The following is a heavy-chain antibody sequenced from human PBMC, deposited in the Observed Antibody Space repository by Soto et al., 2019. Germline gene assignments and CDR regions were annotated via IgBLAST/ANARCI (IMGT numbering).Heavy chain of an antibody. V-gene: IGHV1-69*01. D-gene: IGHD2-21*02. Sequence: VQLMQSGAEVKKPGSSVKVSCKASGGTFSSHSINWVRQAPGQGLEWMGGIITLFGTSHYAQNFQGRVTITADQSTSTAYMALNSLTSDDTAVYYCAREVGYGDFSAALLDWGQGTLVTVSS. CDR3: AREVGYGDFSAALLD. J-gene: IGHJ4*02. CDR2: IITLFGTS. CDR1: GGTFSSHS.